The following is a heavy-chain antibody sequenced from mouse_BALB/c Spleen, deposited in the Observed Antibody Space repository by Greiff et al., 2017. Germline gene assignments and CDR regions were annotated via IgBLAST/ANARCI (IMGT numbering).Heavy chain of an antibody. D-gene: IGHD3-3*01. CDR2: ISNLAYSI. Sequence: EVKVVESGGGLVQPGGSRKLSCAASGFTFSDYGMAWVRQAPGKGPEWVAFISNLAYSIYYADTVTGRFTISRENAKNTLYLEMSSLRSEDTAMYYCARDRGPYWYFDVWGAGTTVTVSS. J-gene: IGHJ1*01. CDR3: ARDRGPYWYFDV. CDR1: GFTFSDYG. V-gene: IGHV5-15*02.